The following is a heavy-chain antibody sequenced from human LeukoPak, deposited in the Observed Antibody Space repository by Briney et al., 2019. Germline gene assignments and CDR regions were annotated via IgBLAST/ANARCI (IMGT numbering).Heavy chain of an antibody. V-gene: IGHV4-59*01. CDR3: ARSGYPASFDY. CDR2: IYYSGST. Sequence: PSETLSLTCSVSGGSISTYYWSWIRQPPGKGLEWIGYIYYSGSTNYNPSLKSRVTISVDTSKNQFSLKLSSVTAADTAVYYCARSGYPASFDYWGQGTLVTVSS. D-gene: IGHD5-12*01. CDR1: GGSISTYY. J-gene: IGHJ4*02.